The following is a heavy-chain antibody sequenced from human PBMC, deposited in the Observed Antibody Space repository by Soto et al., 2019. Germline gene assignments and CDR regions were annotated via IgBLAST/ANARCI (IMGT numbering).Heavy chain of an antibody. CDR2: IIRIFGTP. J-gene: IGHJ6*02. D-gene: IGHD3-10*01. Sequence: QVQLVQSGAEVKKPGSSVKVSCKASGGTFSSYAINWVRQAPGQGLEWMGGIIRIFGTPDYAQRFQGRVTITADESTSTAYMELSSLRSEDTAVYYCARQGSNEYYYYGIDVCGQGTTVTVSS. V-gene: IGHV1-69*12. CDR3: ARQGSNEYYYYGIDV. CDR1: GGTFSSYA.